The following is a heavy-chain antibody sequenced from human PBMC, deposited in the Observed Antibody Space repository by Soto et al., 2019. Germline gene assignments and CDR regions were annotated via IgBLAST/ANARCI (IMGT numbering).Heavy chain of an antibody. CDR2: VSFDGSDQ. Sequence: QVQLVESGGRVVQPGGSLRLSCAASGFTFRHSGMHWVRQTPGKGLEWVSLVSFDGSDQYYADSVKGRFTISRDNFNSTLFLQMNSLRVEDTAVYYCAKTLHGDSTGAFDSWGLGTLVTVSS. J-gene: IGHJ4*02. CDR1: GFTFRHSG. CDR3: AKTLHGDSTGAFDS. V-gene: IGHV3-30*18. D-gene: IGHD2-21*02.